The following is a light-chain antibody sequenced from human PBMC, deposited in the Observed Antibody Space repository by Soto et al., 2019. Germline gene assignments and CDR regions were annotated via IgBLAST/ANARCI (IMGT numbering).Light chain of an antibody. Sequence: QSALTQPPSVSGAPGQRVTISCTGSSSNIGAGYDVHWYQHLPGTAPKLLIYAYSNRPSGVPDRFSGSKSGTSASLAITGLQAEDEADFYCQSYDSSLSGFVFGTGTKLTVL. J-gene: IGLJ1*01. CDR2: AYS. CDR3: QSYDSSLSGFV. V-gene: IGLV1-40*01. CDR1: SSNIGAGYD.